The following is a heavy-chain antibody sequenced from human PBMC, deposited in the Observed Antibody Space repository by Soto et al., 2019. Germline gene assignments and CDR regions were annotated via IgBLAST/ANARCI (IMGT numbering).Heavy chain of an antibody. J-gene: IGHJ5*02. D-gene: IGHD3-3*01. CDR3: ARTRRSAHYDLWSGYWTRYSWFGR. Sequence: ASVKVSCKASGYSFTDYHIHWVRQAPGQGLEWLGWMNPNSGNTGYAQKFQGRVTMTRNTSISTAYMELSSLRSEDTAVYYCARTRRSAHYDLWSGYWTRYSWFGRCGRGTLGAV. CDR2: MNPNSGNT. V-gene: IGHV1-8*02. CDR1: GYSFTDYH.